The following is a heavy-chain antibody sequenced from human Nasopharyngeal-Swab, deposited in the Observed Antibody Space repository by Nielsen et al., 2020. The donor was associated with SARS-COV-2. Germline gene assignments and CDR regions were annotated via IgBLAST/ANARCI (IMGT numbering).Heavy chain of an antibody. D-gene: IGHD3-10*01. Sequence: SETLSLTCTVSGGSISSYYWSWIRQPPGQGLEWIGYIYYSGSTNYNPSLKSRVTISVDTSKNQFSLKLSSVTAADTAVYYCARGTLLNYYGSGSHRLDVWGQGTTVIVSS. V-gene: IGHV4-59*13. CDR3: ARGTLLNYYGSGSHRLDV. CDR1: GGSISSYY. J-gene: IGHJ6*02. CDR2: IYYSGST.